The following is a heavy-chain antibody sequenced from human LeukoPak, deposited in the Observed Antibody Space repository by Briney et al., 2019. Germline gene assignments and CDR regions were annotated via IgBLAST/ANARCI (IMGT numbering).Heavy chain of an antibody. CDR2: ISYDGSNK. D-gene: IGHD3-3*01. CDR1: GFTFSSYV. V-gene: IGHV3-30*04. Sequence: GGSLRLSCAASGFTFSSYVMHWVRQAPGKGLEWVAVISYDGSNKYYADSVKGRFTISRDNSKNTLYLQMNSLRAEDTAVYYCARDRITIFGVVITYYFDYWGQGTLVTVSS. J-gene: IGHJ4*02. CDR3: ARDRITIFGVVITYYFDY.